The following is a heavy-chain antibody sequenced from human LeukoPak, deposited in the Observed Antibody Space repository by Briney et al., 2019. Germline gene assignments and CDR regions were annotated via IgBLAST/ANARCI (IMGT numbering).Heavy chain of an antibody. CDR3: ARATTLDY. J-gene: IGHJ4*02. D-gene: IGHD1-7*01. CDR2: INHSGST. V-gene: IGHV4-34*01. Sequence: SETLSLTCTVSGGSISSYYWSWIRQPPGKGLEWIGEINHSGSTNYNLSLKSRVTISVDTSKNQFSLKLSSVTAADTAVYYCARATTLDYWGQGTLVTVSS. CDR1: GGSISSYY.